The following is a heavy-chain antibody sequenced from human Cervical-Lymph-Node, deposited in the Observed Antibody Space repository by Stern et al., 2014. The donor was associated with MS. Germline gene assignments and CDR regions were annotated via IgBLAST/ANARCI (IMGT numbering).Heavy chain of an antibody. Sequence: VQLVESGPGLVKPSETLSLTCAVSGGSISSRYWGWIRQPPGKGLEWIGLISHSGDTKYNPSLKSRVTISLDTSKNQFSLKVTSVTAADTAVYYCARLSTAVDFWGQGNLVTVSS. CDR3: ARLSTAVDF. CDR1: GGSISSRY. CDR2: ISHSGDT. V-gene: IGHV4-59*08. J-gene: IGHJ4*02.